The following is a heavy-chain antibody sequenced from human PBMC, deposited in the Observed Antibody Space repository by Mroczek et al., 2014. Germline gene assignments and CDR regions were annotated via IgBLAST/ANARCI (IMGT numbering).Heavy chain of an antibody. J-gene: IGHJ4*02. Sequence: VQLVQSGGGLVQPGGSLRLSCAASGFTFSSYWMHWVRQAPGKGLVWVSRINSDGSSTSYADSVKGRFTISRDNAKNTLYLQMNSLRAEDTAVYYCARSVYGDYVPVDYWGQGTLVTVSS. CDR3: ARSVYGDYVPVDY. D-gene: IGHD4-17*01. V-gene: IGHV3-74*02. CDR2: INSDGSST. CDR1: GFTFSSYW.